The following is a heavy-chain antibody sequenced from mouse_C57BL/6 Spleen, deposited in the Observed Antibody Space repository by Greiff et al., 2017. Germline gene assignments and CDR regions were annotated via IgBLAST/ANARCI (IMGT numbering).Heavy chain of an antibody. D-gene: IGHD1-1*01. V-gene: IGHV14-2*01. Sequence: VQLQQSGAELVKPGASVKLSCTASGFNIKDYYMHWVKQRTEQGLEWIGRIDPEDGETKYAPKFQGKATITADTSSNTAYLQLSSLTSEDTAVYYCARSGITTVVAQPYWYFDVWGTGTTVTVSS. J-gene: IGHJ1*03. CDR1: GFNIKDYY. CDR3: ARSGITTVVAQPYWYFDV. CDR2: IDPEDGET.